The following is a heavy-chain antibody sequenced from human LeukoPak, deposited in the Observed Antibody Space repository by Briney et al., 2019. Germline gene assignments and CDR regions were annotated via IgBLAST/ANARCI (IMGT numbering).Heavy chain of an antibody. D-gene: IGHD3-10*01. J-gene: IGHJ4*02. V-gene: IGHV4-39*01. Sequence: SETLSLTCIVSGGPISTNNYYWGWIRQPPGKGLEWIGSIYESGSTYYNPSLKSRVTISVDTSKNQFSLKLSSVTAADTAVYYCARRRSYYGSGSYGYWGQGTLVTVSS. CDR1: GGPISTNNYY. CDR2: IYESGST. CDR3: ARRRSYYGSGSYGY.